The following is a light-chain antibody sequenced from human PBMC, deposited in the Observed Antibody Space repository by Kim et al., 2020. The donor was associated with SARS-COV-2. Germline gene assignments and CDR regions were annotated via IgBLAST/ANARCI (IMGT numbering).Light chain of an antibody. CDR1: QSVSSY. CDR3: QQRSNWLT. Sequence: RSVPPGERAPLSCRASQSVSSYLAWYQQKPGQAPRLLIYDASNRATGIPARFSGSGSGTDFTLTISSLEPEDFAVYYCQQRSNWLTFGGGTKLEI. CDR2: DAS. J-gene: IGKJ4*01. V-gene: IGKV3-11*01.